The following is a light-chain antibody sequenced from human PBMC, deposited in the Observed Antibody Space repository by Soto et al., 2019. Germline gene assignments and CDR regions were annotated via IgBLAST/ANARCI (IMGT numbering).Light chain of an antibody. CDR3: RAIYSSSFYV. J-gene: IGLJ1*01. CDR2: DVT. CDR1: SSDVGAYNS. Sequence: QSVLTKPASVSGSPGQSIAISCTGTSSDVGAYNSVSWYQQYPGKAPKLMIHDVTNRPSGVSDRFSGSKSGNTASLTISGLQAVDDADNASRAIYSSSFYVVGRGT. V-gene: IGLV2-14*01.